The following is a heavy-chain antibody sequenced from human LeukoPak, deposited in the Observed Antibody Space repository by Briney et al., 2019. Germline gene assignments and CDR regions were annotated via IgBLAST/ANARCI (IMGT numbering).Heavy chain of an antibody. CDR1: GFTFSSYG. D-gene: IGHD3-22*01. CDR2: ISYGGSNK. J-gene: IGHJ4*02. CDR3: ARGQFRLSDFDSSAFDY. V-gene: IGHV3-30*19. Sequence: PGGSLRLSCAASGFTFSSYGMHWVRQAPGKGLEWVAVISYGGSNKYYADSVNGRFIISRDNSKDTLYLQMISLSAEDTAVYYCARGQFRLSDFDSSAFDYWGQGTLVTVSS.